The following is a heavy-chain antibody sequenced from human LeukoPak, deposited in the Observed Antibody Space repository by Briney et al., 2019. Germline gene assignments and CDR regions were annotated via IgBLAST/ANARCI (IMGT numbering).Heavy chain of an antibody. D-gene: IGHD6-6*01. CDR2: IKQDGGQK. V-gene: IGHV3-7*05. J-gene: IGHJ4*02. Sequence: GGSLRLSCAASGFTSTNYWMSWGRRAPGKGLEWVANIKQDGGQKYSVDSVKGGFTISRDNAKNSVYLQMNSLRVEDTAVYFWARIGYSSSSFDYWGQGTLVTVSS. CDR3: ARIGYSSSSFDY. CDR1: GFTSTNYW.